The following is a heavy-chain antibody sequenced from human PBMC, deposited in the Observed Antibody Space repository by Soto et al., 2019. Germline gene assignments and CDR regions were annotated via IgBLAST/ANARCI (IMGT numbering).Heavy chain of an antibody. V-gene: IGHV4-59*01. CDR1: GDSLTSYY. Sequence: QVQLQESGPGLVKPSETLSITCSVSGDSLTSYYWTWVRQPPGKELVWIGYIYYTGKTNYNPSLKSRVTISIDLSKNQFSLELRSLTAAETAVYYCARIILTGYYGLEPWGQGTLVIVSA. CDR3: ARIILTGYYGLEP. J-gene: IGHJ5*02. CDR2: IYYTGKT. D-gene: IGHD3-9*01.